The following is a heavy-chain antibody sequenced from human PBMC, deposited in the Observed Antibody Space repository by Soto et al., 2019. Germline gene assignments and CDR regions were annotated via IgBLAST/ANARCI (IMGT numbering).Heavy chain of an antibody. CDR2: INPNSGGT. CDR1: GYTYTSYY. D-gene: IGHD6-19*01. V-gene: IGHV1-2*04. J-gene: IGHJ3*02. CDR3: ARHSSGSLGFDI. Sequence: ASVKVSCEASGYTYTSYYMHWVRQAPGQGLEWMGIINPNSGGTNYAQKFQGWVTMTRDTSISTAYMELSRLRSDDTAVYYCARHSSGSLGFDIWGQGTMVTVSS.